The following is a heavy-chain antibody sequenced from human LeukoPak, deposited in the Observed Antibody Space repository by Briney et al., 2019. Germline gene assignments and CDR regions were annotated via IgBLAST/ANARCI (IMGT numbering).Heavy chain of an antibody. CDR3: ARDRRYQLLFGTNCGDCYSGGWFDP. CDR1: GFTFSDYY. Sequence: GGSLRLSCAASGFTFSDYYMSWIRQAPGKGLEWVSYISSSSSYINYADSVKGRFTISRDNAKNSLYLQMNSLRAEDTAVYYCARDRRYQLLFGTNCGDCYSGGWFDPWGQGTLVTVSS. V-gene: IGHV3-11*05. D-gene: IGHD2-21*02. J-gene: IGHJ5*02. CDR2: ISSSSSYI.